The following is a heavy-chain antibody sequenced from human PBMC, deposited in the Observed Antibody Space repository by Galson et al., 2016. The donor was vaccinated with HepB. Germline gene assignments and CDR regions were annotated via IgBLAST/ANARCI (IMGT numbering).Heavy chain of an antibody. Sequence: GLEWVAVISYDGSKKVYADSVKGRFTISRDNSKNTFHLQMNSLRPEDTAVYYCARDLTPLIVVVNTYYFDSWGQGTRVTVSS. V-gene: IGHV3-30*04. D-gene: IGHD3-22*01. CDR3: ARDLTPLIVVVNTYYFDS. J-gene: IGHJ4*02. CDR2: ISYDGSKK.